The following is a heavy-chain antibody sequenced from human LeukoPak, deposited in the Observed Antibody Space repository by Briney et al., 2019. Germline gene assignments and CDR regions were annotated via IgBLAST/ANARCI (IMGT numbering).Heavy chain of an antibody. CDR1: GGSISSSGYY. CDR3: ARDLNWNGHDAFDI. V-gene: IGHV4-39*02. CDR2: IYYSGST. D-gene: IGHD1-20*01. Sequence: SSETLSLTCTVSGGSISSSGYYWGWIRQPPGKGLEWIGSIYYSGSTYYNPSLKSRVTISVDRSKNQFSLKLSSVTAAGTAVYYCARDLNWNGHDAFDIWGQGTMVTVSS. J-gene: IGHJ3*02.